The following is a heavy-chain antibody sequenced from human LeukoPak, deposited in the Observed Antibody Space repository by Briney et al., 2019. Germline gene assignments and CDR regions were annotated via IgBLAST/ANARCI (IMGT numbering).Heavy chain of an antibody. Sequence: GGSLRLSCAASGFTFSDYYMIWIRQAPGEGLEWVSYISYNGSAIYYADSVKGRFTISRDNAKNSLYLQMNSLRAEDTAVYYCARPRRGYSYGFFDFWGQGTLVTVSS. J-gene: IGHJ4*02. CDR2: ISYNGSAI. D-gene: IGHD5-18*01. CDR1: GFTFSDYY. V-gene: IGHV3-11*04. CDR3: ARPRRGYSYGFFDF.